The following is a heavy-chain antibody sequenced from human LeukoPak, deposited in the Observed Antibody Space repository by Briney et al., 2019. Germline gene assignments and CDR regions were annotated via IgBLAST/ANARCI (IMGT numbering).Heavy chain of an antibody. V-gene: IGHV1-18*01. CDR2: ISAYNGNT. CDR3: ARDDVVVTGAFDP. D-gene: IGHD2-21*02. Sequence: ASVKVSCKASGYTFTSYDINWVRQATGQGLEWMGWISAYNGNTNYAQKLQGRVTMTTDTSTSTAYMELRSLRSDDTAVYYCARDDVVVTGAFDPWGQGTLVTVSS. CDR1: GYTFTSYD. J-gene: IGHJ5*02.